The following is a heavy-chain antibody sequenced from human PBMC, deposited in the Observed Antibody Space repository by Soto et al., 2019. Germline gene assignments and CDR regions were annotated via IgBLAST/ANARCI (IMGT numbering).Heavy chain of an antibody. CDR2: ISYDGSNK. V-gene: IGHV3-30*18. J-gene: IGHJ6*02. Sequence: PGGSLRLSCAASGFTFSSYGMRWVRQAPGKGLEWVAVISYDGSNKYYADSVKGRFTISRDNSKNTLYLQMDSLRAEDTAVYYCAKGPSIVLVPAAMNYYYGMDVWGQGTTVTVSS. CDR1: GFTFSSYG. D-gene: IGHD2-2*01. CDR3: AKGPSIVLVPAAMNYYYGMDV.